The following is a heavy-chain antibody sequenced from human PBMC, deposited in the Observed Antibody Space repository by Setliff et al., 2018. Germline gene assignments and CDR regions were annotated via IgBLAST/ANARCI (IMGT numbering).Heavy chain of an antibody. CDR2: INAGNGNT. Sequence: ASVKVSCKASGYTFTGYYMHWVRQAPGQRLEWMGWINAGNGNTKCSQNFQGRVTITRDTSASTAYVELSRLTSDDTAVYYCAITKGFGDGWFDPWGQGTLVTVSS. V-gene: IGHV1-3*01. J-gene: IGHJ5*02. CDR1: GYTFTGYY. D-gene: IGHD3-10*01. CDR3: AITKGFGDGWFDP.